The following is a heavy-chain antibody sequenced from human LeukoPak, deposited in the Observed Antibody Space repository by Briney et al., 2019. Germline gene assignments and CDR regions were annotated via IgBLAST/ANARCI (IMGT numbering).Heavy chain of an antibody. CDR1: GFTFSSYS. Sequence: GGSLRLSCAASGFTFSSYSMNWVCQAPGKGLEWVSSISSSSSYIYYADSVKGRFTISRDNAKNSLYLQMNSLRAEDTAVYYCAREGGPRAYHDFWSVYFDYWGQGTLVTVSS. CDR3: AREGGPRAYHDFWSVYFDY. CDR2: ISSSSSYI. D-gene: IGHD3-3*01. J-gene: IGHJ4*02. V-gene: IGHV3-21*01.